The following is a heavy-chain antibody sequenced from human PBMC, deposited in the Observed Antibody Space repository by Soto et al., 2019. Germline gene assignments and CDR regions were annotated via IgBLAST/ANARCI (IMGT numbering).Heavy chain of an antibody. CDR3: ARDQPGYSYGYGLGY. V-gene: IGHV3-21*01. Sequence: EVQLVESGGGLVKPGGSLRLSCAASGFTFSSYSMNWVRQAPGKGLDGVSSISSSSSYIYYADSVKGRFTISRDNAKNSLYLQMNSLRAEDTAVYYCARDQPGYSYGYGLGYWGQGTLVTVSS. D-gene: IGHD5-18*01. CDR2: ISSSSSYI. J-gene: IGHJ4*02. CDR1: GFTFSSYS.